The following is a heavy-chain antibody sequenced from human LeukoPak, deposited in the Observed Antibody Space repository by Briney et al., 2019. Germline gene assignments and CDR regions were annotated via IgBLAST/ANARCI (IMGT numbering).Heavy chain of an antibody. D-gene: IGHD3-22*01. CDR1: GNTLTESS. J-gene: IGHJ3*02. Sequence: GASVKVSFKVSGNTLTESSIHWVRQAPGEDLEWVGGFDPEVGGTVYAQKFQGRVTMTEDTSTDTAYMDLNSLSSEDTAVYYCATAYDTSGYGPFDMWGQGTMVTVST. CDR2: FDPEVGGT. CDR3: ATAYDTSGYGPFDM. V-gene: IGHV1-24*01.